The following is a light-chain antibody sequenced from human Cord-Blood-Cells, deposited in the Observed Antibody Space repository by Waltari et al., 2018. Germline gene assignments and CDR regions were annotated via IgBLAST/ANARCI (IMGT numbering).Light chain of an antibody. CDR3: QQSYSTPQYT. Sequence: DIQMTQSPSSLSASVGDRVTITCRASQSISSYLNWYQQKPGKAPKLLIYAASSLQSRVPSRFSGSRSGTDFTLTTSSMQPEDFATYYCQQSYSTPQYTFGQGTKLEIK. J-gene: IGKJ2*01. V-gene: IGKV1-39*01. CDR2: AAS. CDR1: QSISSY.